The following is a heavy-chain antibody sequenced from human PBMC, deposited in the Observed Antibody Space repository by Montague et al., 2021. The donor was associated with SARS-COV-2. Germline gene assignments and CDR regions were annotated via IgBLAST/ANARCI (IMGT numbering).Heavy chain of an antibody. J-gene: IGHJ4*02. Sequence: PALVKPTQTLTLTCTFSGFSLDSRGVGVGWIRQPPGKALECLALIYWNDDKRYSPSLKNRLTVIKDTSKNQVVLSMTNMEPVDTATYYCAHKTSGWPIGFGFWGQGALVTVSS. V-gene: IGHV2-5*01. CDR3: AHKTSGWPIGFGF. CDR2: IYWNDDK. D-gene: IGHD6-19*01. CDR1: GFSLDSRGVG.